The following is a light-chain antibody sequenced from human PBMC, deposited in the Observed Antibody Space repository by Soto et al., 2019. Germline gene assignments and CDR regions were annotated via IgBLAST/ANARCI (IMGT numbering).Light chain of an antibody. CDR1: SDDIGTYEY. V-gene: IGLV2-14*01. Sequence: QSALTQPASVSGSPGQSITISCTGSSDDIGTYEYISWHQQHPGKAPKLMIYEVSNRPSGVSNRFSGSKSGNTASLTISGLQAEDEADYYCSSYTSSSTLVFGGGTKLTVL. J-gene: IGLJ2*01. CDR3: SSYTSSSTLV. CDR2: EVS.